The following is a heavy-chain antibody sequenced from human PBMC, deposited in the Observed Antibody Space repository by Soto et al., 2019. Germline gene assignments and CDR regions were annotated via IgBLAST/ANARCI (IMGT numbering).Heavy chain of an antibody. CDR1: GGSISSGDYY. CDR2: IYYSGST. CDR3: VSPYYDTSGYYPKVEAFDI. D-gene: IGHD3-22*01. J-gene: IGHJ3*02. Sequence: QVQLQESGPGLVKPSQTLSLTCTVSGGSISSGDYYWSWIRQPPGKGLEWIGYIYYSGSTYYNPSLKSRFTTSVDTSENQFSLKRSGVTAAYTAVYYCVSPYYDTSGYYPKVEAFDIWVQGTMVTVSS. V-gene: IGHV4-30-4*01.